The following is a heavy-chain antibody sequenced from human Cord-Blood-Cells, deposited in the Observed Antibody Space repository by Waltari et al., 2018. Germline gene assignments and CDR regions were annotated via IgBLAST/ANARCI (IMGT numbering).Heavy chain of an antibody. CDR3: ARAEIVVVPAAMGYTFDP. CDR1: GGSISSSSYY. CDR2: IYYSGST. J-gene: IGHJ5*02. D-gene: IGHD2-2*01. Sequence: QLQLQESGPGLVKPSETLSLTCTVSGGSISSSSYYWGWIRQPPGKGLEWIGSIYYSGSTYDNPSLKSRVTISVDTSKNQFSLKLSSVTAADTAVYYCARAEIVVVPAAMGYTFDPWGQGTLVTVSS. V-gene: IGHV4-39*01.